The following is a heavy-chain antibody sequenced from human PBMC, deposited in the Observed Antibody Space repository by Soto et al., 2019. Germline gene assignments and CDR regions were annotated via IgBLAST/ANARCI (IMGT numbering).Heavy chain of an antibody. V-gene: IGHV5-51*01. CDR3: ARRLYSGSYYYFDY. Sequence: PGESLKISCKGSGYSSTSYCHGWVRRMPGEGLEGMGIIYPGDSDTRYTPSFQGQVTISADKSIRTAYPQWSSLKASDTAMYYCARRLYSGSYYYFDYWGQGTLVTVSS. J-gene: IGHJ4*02. D-gene: IGHD1-26*01. CDR2: IYPGDSDT. CDR1: GYSSTSYC.